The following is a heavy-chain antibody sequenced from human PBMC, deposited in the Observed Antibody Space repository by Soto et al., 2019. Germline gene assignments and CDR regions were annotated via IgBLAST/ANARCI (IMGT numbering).Heavy chain of an antibody. CDR1: GGSISSSSYY. V-gene: IGHV4-39*01. CDR3: ARHRGVTMVRGSYYYMDV. CDR2: IYYSGST. Sequence: QLQLQESGPGLVKPSETLSLTCTVSGGSISSSSYYWGWIRQPPGKGLEWIGSIYYSGSTYYNPSLKRRVTISVDTSKNQFSLKLSSVTAADTAVYYCARHRGVTMVRGSYYYMDVWGKGTTVTVSS. J-gene: IGHJ6*03. D-gene: IGHD3-10*01.